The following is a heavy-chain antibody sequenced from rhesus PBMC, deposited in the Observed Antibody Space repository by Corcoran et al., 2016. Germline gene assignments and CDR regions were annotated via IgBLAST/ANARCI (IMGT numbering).Heavy chain of an antibody. V-gene: IGHV3-16*01. J-gene: IGHJ4*01. CDR2: IKNKADGGTA. CDR1: GFTFSNYW. Sequence: GESGGGLVQPGGSLRLSCAASGFTFSNYWMNWVRQAPGQGLDWVGRIKNKADGGTAAYAESVKGRFTISRDDSKNTLYLQMNSLKTEDTAVYYCTRDREITTFGVDYWGQGVLVTVSS. D-gene: IGHD2-2*01. CDR3: TRDREITTFGVDY.